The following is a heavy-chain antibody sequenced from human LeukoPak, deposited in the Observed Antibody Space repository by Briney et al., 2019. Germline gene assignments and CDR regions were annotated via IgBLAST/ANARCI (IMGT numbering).Heavy chain of an antibody. V-gene: IGHV4-4*07. Sequence: SETLSLTCTVSGGSISSYYWSWIRQPAGKGLEWIGHMYISGTTNYNPSLKSRVTMSVDTSKNQFSLKLSSVTAADTAVYYCARSVRRLYGSGRSNWFDPWGQGTLVTVSS. CDR1: GGSISSYY. CDR2: MYISGTT. CDR3: ARSVRRLYGSGRSNWFDP. J-gene: IGHJ5*02. D-gene: IGHD3-10*01.